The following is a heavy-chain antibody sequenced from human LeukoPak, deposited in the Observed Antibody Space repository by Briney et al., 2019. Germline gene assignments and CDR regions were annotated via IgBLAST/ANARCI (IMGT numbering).Heavy chain of an antibody. CDR3: ARPVDTAMAGMDV. V-gene: IGHV4-34*01. D-gene: IGHD5-18*01. CDR2: INHSGST. CDR1: GGSFSDYY. Sequence: SETLSLTCAVYGGSFSDYYWSWIRQPPGKGLEWIGEINHSGSTDYNPSLKSRVTISVDTSKNQFSLKLSSVTAADTAVYYCARPVDTAMAGMDVWGQGTTVTVSS. J-gene: IGHJ6*02.